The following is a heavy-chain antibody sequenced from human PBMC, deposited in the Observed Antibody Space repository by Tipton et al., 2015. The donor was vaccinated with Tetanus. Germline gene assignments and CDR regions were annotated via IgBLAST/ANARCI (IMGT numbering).Heavy chain of an antibody. D-gene: IGHD1-26*01. Sequence: TLSLTCTVSGGSVSSSTYYWSWVRQPPGKGPEWIAYISYSGDTNYNPSLKSRVTILIDTSKNQFSLKVKSVTAADTAVYYYARIPVGATLDSWGQGTQVTVSS. CDR2: ISYSGDT. V-gene: IGHV4-61*01. J-gene: IGHJ4*02. CDR3: ARIPVGATLDS. CDR1: GGSVSSSTYY.